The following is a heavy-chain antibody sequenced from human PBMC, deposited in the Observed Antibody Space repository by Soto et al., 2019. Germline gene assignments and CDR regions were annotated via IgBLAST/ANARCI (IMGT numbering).Heavy chain of an antibody. Sequence: QVQLVQSGAEVKKPGASVKVSCKASGYTFTSYYVHWVRQAPGQGLEWMGIINPSGGSTNCAQKFQGRVTLTRDTSTSTVYMEVSSLKSEDTAIYYCAGNLAGGEVWGQGTLVTVSS. CDR3: AGNLAGGEV. V-gene: IGHV1-46*01. J-gene: IGHJ4*02. D-gene: IGHD2-21*01. CDR2: INPSGGST. CDR1: GYTFTSYY.